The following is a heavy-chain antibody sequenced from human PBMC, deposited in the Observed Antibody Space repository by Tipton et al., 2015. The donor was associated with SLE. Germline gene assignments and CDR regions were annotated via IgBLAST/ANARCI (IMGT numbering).Heavy chain of an antibody. Sequence: TLSLTCTVSGGSVSSGSYYWSWIRQPPGKGLEWIGYIYYSGNTNYNPSLKSRVTISVDTSKNQFSLKVSSVTAADTAVYYCARLFGWTRGFDYWGQGTLVTVSS. CDR3: ARLFGWTRGFDY. D-gene: IGHD3-10*01. V-gene: IGHV4-61*01. CDR2: IYYSGNT. CDR1: GGSVSSGSYY. J-gene: IGHJ4*02.